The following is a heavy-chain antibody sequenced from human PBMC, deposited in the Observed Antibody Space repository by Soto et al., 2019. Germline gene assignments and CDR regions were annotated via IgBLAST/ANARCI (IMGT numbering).Heavy chain of an antibody. V-gene: IGHV3-11*01. CDR3: AKGFIRDCGGDCTVDT. Sequence: GGSLRLSCAASGFTFSDYYMSWIRQAPGKGLEWVSYISSSGSTIYYADSVKGRFTISRDNAKNSLYLQMNSLRAEDTAVYYCAKGFIRDCGGDCTVDTWGQGTLVTVSS. CDR2: ISSSGSTI. D-gene: IGHD2-21*02. CDR1: GFTFSDYY. J-gene: IGHJ5*02.